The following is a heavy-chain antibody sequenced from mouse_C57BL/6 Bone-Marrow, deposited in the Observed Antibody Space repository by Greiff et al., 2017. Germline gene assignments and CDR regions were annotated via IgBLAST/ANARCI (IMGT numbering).Heavy chain of an antibody. Sequence: DVQLVESGGGLVKPGASLKLSCAASGFTFSNYSMSWVRQTPEKRLEWVATISDGGSYTYYPHNVKGRFTISRDNAKNNLYLQMSHLKSEDTAMYYCARAPLDYWGQGTTLTVSA. D-gene: IGHD6-1*01. CDR3: ARAPLDY. CDR1: GFTFSNYS. CDR2: ISDGGSYT. V-gene: IGHV5-4*01. J-gene: IGHJ2*01.